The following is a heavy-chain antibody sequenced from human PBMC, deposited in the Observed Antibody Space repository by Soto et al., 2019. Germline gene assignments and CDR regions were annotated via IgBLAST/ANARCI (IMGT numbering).Heavy chain of an antibody. CDR2: ISSSSSYI. D-gene: IGHD3-22*01. J-gene: IGHJ4*02. Sequence: PGGSLRLSCAASGFTFSSYSMNWVRQAPGKGLEWVSSISSSSSYIYYADSVKGRFTISRDNAKNSLYLQMNSLRAEDTAVYYCARETSGYYQTHFDYWGQGTLVTVSS. V-gene: IGHV3-21*01. CDR1: GFTFSSYS. CDR3: ARETSGYYQTHFDY.